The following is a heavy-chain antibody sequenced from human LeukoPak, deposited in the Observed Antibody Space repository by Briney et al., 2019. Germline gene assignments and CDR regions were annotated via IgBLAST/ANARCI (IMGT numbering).Heavy chain of an antibody. CDR3: ARDMKVGATVGAFDI. V-gene: IGHV3-30*03. CDR2: ISYDGSNK. D-gene: IGHD1-26*01. Sequence: GGSLRLSCAASGFTFSSYGMHWVRQAPGKGLEWVAVISYDGSNKYYADSVKGRFTISRDNSKNTLYLQMNSLRAEDTAVYYCARDMKVGATVGAFDIWGQGTMVTVSS. CDR1: GFTFSSYG. J-gene: IGHJ3*02.